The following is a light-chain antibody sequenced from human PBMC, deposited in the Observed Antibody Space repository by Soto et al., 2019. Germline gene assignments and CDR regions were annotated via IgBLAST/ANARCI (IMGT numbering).Light chain of an antibody. V-gene: IGKV3-15*01. J-gene: IGKJ5*01. Sequence: EIVMTQSPATLSVSPGERATLSCRASQSVSSKLAWYQQKPGQAPRLLIYTASTRATGVPARFSGSGSGTEFTLTISSLQSEDFAVYYCQQYNNWPPITFGQGTRLEIK. CDR2: TAS. CDR3: QQYNNWPPIT. CDR1: QSVSSK.